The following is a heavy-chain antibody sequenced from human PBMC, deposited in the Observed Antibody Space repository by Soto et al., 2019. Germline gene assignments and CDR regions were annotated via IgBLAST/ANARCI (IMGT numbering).Heavy chain of an antibody. D-gene: IGHD5-12*01. CDR2: IYYSGST. V-gene: IGHV4-30-4*01. CDR1: GGSISSGDYY. Sequence: SETLSLTCTVSGGSISSGDYYWSWIRQPPGKGLEWIGYIYYSGSTYYNPSLKSRVTISVDTSKNQFSLKLSSVTAADTAVYYCARVYIVATTLDYWGQGTLVTVSS. J-gene: IGHJ4*02. CDR3: ARVYIVATTLDY.